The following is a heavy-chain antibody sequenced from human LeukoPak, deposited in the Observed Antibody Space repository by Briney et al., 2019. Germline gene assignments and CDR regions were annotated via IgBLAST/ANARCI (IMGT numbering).Heavy chain of an antibody. CDR1: GFTFSSYA. CDR3: ARDLLAGYFDY. V-gene: IGHV3-30*01. Sequence: GGSLRFSCAASGFTFSSYAMHWVRQAPGKGLEWVAVISYDGSNKYYADSVKGRFTISRDNSKNTLYLQMNSLRAEDTAVYYCARDLLAGYFDYWGQGTLVTVSS. J-gene: IGHJ4*02. CDR2: ISYDGSNK. D-gene: IGHD3-3*02.